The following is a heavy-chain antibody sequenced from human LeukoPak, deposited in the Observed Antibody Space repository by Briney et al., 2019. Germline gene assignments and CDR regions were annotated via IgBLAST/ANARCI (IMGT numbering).Heavy chain of an antibody. V-gene: IGHV3-23*01. CDR2: ISGSGGST. CDR3: ARPAAFYGLGTYAFDV. D-gene: IGHD3-10*01. Sequence: GGSLRLSCAASGFTFSDYYMSWIRQAPGKGLEWVSAISGSGGSTYYADSVKGRFTISRDNSKNTLYLQMNSLRAEDTAVYYCARPAAFYGLGTYAFDVWGKGTMVIVSS. J-gene: IGHJ3*01. CDR1: GFTFSDYY.